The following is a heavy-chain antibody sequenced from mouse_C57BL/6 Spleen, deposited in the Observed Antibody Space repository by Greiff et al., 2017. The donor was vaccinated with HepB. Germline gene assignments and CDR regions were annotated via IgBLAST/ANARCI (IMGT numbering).Heavy chain of an antibody. CDR2: IYPRSGNT. V-gene: IGHV1-81*01. J-gene: IGHJ2*01. Sequence: VKLMESGAELARPGASVKLSCKASGYTFTSYGISWVKQRTGQGLEWIGEIYPRSGNTYYNEKFKGKATLTADKSSSTAYMELRSLTSEDSAVYFCARGAMVTTRYYFDYWGQGTTLTVSS. D-gene: IGHD2-2*01. CDR3: ARGAMVTTRYYFDY. CDR1: GYTFTSYG.